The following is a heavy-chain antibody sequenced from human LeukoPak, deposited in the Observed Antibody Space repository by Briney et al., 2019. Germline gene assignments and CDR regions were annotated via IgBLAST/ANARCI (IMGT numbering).Heavy chain of an antibody. CDR3: ARDSNSGYDRTFDY. Sequence: GGSLRLSCAASGFTFSSYSMNWVRQAPGKGLEWVSSISSTSTYIYYADSLKGRFTISRDNAKNSLYLQMNSLRAEDTDVYYCARDSNSGYDRTFDYWGQGTLVTVSS. V-gene: IGHV3-21*01. J-gene: IGHJ4*02. D-gene: IGHD5-12*01. CDR2: ISSTSTYI. CDR1: GFTFSSYS.